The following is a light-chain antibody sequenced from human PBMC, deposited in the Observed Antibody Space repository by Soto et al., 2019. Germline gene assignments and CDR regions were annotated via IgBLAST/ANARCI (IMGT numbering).Light chain of an antibody. CDR2: GAS. CDR1: QSVSTRS. CDR3: QQYDHPPYT. Sequence: EIVLTQSPGTLSLSPGERATLSCRASQSVSTRSLAWYQQKPGQAPRLLISGASSRAADIPDRFSGSGSGTDFTLTINRLEPEDFAVYYCQQYDHPPYTFGQGTKLEIK. J-gene: IGKJ2*01. V-gene: IGKV3-20*01.